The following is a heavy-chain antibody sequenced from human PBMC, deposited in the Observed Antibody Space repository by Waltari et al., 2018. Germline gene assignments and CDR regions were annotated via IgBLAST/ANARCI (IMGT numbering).Heavy chain of an antibody. J-gene: IGHJ4*02. V-gene: IGHV3-53*01. CDR3: PREHYGGGF. CDR1: GFTVSSHY. CDR2: IYSGGTT. Sequence: EVQLVESGGGLIQPGGSLRLSCAASGFTVSSHYLTWVRQAPGKGLEWVSVIYSGGTTYYADSVKGRFTISRDNSKNTVYLQLNSLTVEDTAVYYCPREHYGGGFWGQGTLVTVSS. D-gene: IGHD4-17*01.